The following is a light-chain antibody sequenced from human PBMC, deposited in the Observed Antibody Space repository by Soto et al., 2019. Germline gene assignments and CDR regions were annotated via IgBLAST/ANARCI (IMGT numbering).Light chain of an antibody. CDR2: GNS. CDR3: QSYDSSLSGSV. CDR1: SSNIGAGYD. Sequence: QSVLTQPPSVSGAPGQRVTISCTGSSSNIGAGYDVHWYQQLPGTAPKLLIYGNSNRPSGVPDRFSGSKSGTSASLAITGRQAEDEPDYYCQSYDSSLSGSVFGGGTQLTVL. J-gene: IGLJ2*01. V-gene: IGLV1-40*01.